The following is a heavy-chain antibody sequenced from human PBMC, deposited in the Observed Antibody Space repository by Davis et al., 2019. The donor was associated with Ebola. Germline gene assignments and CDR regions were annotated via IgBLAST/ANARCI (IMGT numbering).Heavy chain of an antibody. CDR1: GGSFSDYY. CDR3: ARDHCGGGCFSGNWFDP. D-gene: IGHD2-21*02. V-gene: IGHV4-34*01. J-gene: IGHJ5*02. CDR2: INHGGST. Sequence: SETLSLTCAGYGGSFSDYYWSWIRQPPGKGLEWIGEINHGGSTNYSPSLNSRVTISIDTSKNQFSLKVTSVTAADTAVYYCARDHCGGGCFSGNWFDPWGQGTLVTVSS.